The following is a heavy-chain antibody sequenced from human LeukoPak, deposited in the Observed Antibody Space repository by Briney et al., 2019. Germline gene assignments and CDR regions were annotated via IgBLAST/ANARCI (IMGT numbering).Heavy chain of an antibody. Sequence: GGSLRLSCTASGFTFGDYAMNWVRQAPGKGLEWVGFIRSKAYGGTTEYAASVKGRFTISRDDSKSIAYLQMNGLKIEDTAVYYCTRAIRGVGAFDIWGQGTMVTVSS. D-gene: IGHD3-3*01. CDR2: IRSKAYGGTT. CDR3: TRAIRGVGAFDI. J-gene: IGHJ3*02. CDR1: GFTFGDYA. V-gene: IGHV3-49*04.